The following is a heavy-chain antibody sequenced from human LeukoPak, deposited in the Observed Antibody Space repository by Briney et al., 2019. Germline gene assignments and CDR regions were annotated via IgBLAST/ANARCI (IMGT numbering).Heavy chain of an antibody. CDR1: GDSISSHY. Sequence: SETLSLTCTVSGDSISSHYWSWIRQHPGRGLEWSGYIYYSGSTNYNPSLMSRVTISVDTSKKQFSLMLSAVTAADTAIYYCARSAVTTSPDWIDPWGQGTLVAVSS. D-gene: IGHD4-17*01. CDR3: ARSAVTTSPDWIDP. V-gene: IGHV4-59*11. J-gene: IGHJ5*02. CDR2: IYYSGST.